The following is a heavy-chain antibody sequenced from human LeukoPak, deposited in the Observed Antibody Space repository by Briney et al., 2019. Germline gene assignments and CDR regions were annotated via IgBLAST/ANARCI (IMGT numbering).Heavy chain of an antibody. CDR1: GFSFSSYS. CDR2: ITYGSSYI. CDR3: AKDSGSGVTMSIWGQ. Sequence: PGGSLRLSCAASGFSFSSYSMNWVRQAPGKGLEWVSSITYGSSYIYYADSVKGRFTISRDNMKNTLFLQMNSLRVEDTAVYYCAKDSGSGVTMSIWGQWGQGTLVTVSS. J-gene: IGHJ4*02. V-gene: IGHV3-21*04. D-gene: IGHD3-22*01.